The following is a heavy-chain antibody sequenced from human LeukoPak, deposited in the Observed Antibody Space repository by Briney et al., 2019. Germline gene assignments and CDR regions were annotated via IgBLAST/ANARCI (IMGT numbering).Heavy chain of an antibody. CDR3: ARGGDYYGSGSRLAFDI. CDR1: GGSFSGYY. CDR2: INHSGST. D-gene: IGHD3-10*01. V-gene: IGHV4-34*01. Sequence: SETLSLTCAVYGGSFSGYYWSWIRQPPGKGLEWIGEINHSGSTNYNPSLKSRVTISVDTSKNQFSLKLSSVTAADTAVYYCARGGDYYGSGSRLAFDIWGQGTMVTVSS. J-gene: IGHJ3*02.